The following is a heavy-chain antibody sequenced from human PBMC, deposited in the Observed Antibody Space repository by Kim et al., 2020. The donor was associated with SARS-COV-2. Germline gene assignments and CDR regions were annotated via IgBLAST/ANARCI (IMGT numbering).Heavy chain of an antibody. D-gene: IGHD5-18*01. J-gene: IGHJ4*02. V-gene: IGHV4-39*01. CDR1: GGSISSSGYY. CDR2: TDYSGST. CDR3: AKAFDTPMAPGVFDS. Sequence: SETLSLTCTVSGGSISSSGYYWGWIRQPPGKGLEWIGSTDYSGSTYHNSSLKSRVTISVDTSKNQFSLKLSFVTAGDTAVYYCAKAFDTPMAPGVFDSWGQGTLVTVSS.